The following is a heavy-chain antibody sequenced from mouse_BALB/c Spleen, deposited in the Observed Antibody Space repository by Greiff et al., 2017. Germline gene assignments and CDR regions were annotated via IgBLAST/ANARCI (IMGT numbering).Heavy chain of an antibody. J-gene: IGHJ4*01. CDR3: ATMITTTGYYAMDY. D-gene: IGHD2-4*01. Sequence: EVKLVESGGGLVKPGGSLKLSCAASGFTFSDYYMYWVRQTPEKRLEWVATISDGGSYTYYPDSVKGRFTISRDNAKNNLYLQMSSLKSEDTAMYYCATMITTTGYYAMDYWGQGTSVTVSS. CDR2: ISDGGSYT. V-gene: IGHV5-4*02. CDR1: GFTFSDYY.